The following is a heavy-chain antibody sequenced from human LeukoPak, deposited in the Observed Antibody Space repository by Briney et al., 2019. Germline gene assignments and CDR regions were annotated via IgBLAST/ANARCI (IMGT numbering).Heavy chain of an antibody. CDR1: GYTVTSYY. D-gene: IGHD7-27*01. CDR2: LNPSGGSS. V-gene: IGHV1-46*01. CDR3: VRGPPNWGFDY. J-gene: IGHJ4*02. Sequence: GASVKVSCKASGYTVTSYYMHWVRQAPGQGLEWMAILNPSGGSSSYAQKFQGRATLTRATSTSTVYMELSSLRSEDTAVYYCVRGPPNWGFDYWGQGTLVTVSS.